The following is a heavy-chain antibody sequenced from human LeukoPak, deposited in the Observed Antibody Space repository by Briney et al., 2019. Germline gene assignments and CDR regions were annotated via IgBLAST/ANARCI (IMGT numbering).Heavy chain of an antibody. V-gene: IGHV4-39*07. CDR3: ARVRLTYYYDSSGYFDY. J-gene: IGHJ4*02. CDR2: IYYSGST. CDR1: GGSISSSSYY. D-gene: IGHD3-22*01. Sequence: SETLSLTCTVSGGSISSSSYYWGWIRQPPGKGLEWIGSIYYSGSTNYNPSLKSRVTISVDKSKNQFSLKLSSVTAADTAVYYCARVRLTYYYDSSGYFDYWGQGTLVTVSS.